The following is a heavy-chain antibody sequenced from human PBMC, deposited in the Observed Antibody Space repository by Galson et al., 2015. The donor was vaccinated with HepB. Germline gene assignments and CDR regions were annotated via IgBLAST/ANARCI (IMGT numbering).Heavy chain of an antibody. V-gene: IGHV4-39*07. CDR3: ARAAGDSSTYANDY. CDR2: IYYTGNT. J-gene: IGHJ4*02. Sequence: LSLTCTVSGASISSSLYYGVWVRQPPEKGLEWIGSIYYTGNTYYKSSLKSRVTISADMSKNQFSLKVNSVTAADTAVYYCARAAGDSSTYANDYWGQGALVTVSS. D-gene: IGHD5-18*01. CDR1: GASISSSLYY.